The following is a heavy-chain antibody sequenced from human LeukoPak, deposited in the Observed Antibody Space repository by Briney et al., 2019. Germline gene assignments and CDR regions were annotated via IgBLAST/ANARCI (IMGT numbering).Heavy chain of an antibody. V-gene: IGHV4-4*07. CDR2: IYTSGST. CDR3: ARDTGWFGKQYFDY. CDR1: GGSISSYY. Sequence: SETLSLTCTVSGGSISSYYWSWIRQPPGKGLEWIGRIYTSGSTNYNPSLKSRVTMSVDTSKNQFSLKLSSVTAADTAVYYCARDTGWFGKQYFDYWGQGTLVTVSS. D-gene: IGHD3-10*01. J-gene: IGHJ4*02.